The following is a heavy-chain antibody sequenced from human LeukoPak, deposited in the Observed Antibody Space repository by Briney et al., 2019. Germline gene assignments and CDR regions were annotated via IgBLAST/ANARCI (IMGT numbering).Heavy chain of an antibody. CDR3: ARGGEWELLPGDFDY. J-gene: IGHJ4*02. D-gene: IGHD1-26*01. Sequence: ASVKVSCKASGYTFTSYAMHWVRQAPGQRLEWMGWISAYNGNTNYAQKLQGRVTMTTDTSTSTAYMELRSLRSDDTAVYYCARGGEWELLPGDFDYWGQGTLVTVSS. CDR1: GYTFTSYA. CDR2: ISAYNGNT. V-gene: IGHV1-18*01.